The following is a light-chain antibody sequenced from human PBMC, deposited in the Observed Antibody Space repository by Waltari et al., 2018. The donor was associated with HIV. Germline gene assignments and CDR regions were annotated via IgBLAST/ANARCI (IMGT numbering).Light chain of an antibody. Sequence: DIQMTQSPSTLSASIGERVSLTCQSTQSIGKSLAWYQQKPGKVPKLLIYEASTLETGVPSRFSGSGSGTEFTLTINSLQTDDFATYYCQHYNRTFGQGTKVEIK. J-gene: IGKJ2*01. V-gene: IGKV1-5*03. CDR1: QSIGKS. CDR2: EAS. CDR3: QHYNRT.